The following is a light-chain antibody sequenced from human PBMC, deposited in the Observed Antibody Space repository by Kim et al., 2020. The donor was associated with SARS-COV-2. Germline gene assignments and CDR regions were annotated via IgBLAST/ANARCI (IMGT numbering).Light chain of an antibody. V-gene: IGLV2-23*02. J-gene: IGLJ1*01. CDR3: CSYAGSSAYV. CDR1: SSDVGSYNL. Sequence: GQSITISFTGTSSDVGSYNLVSWYQQHPGKAPKLMIYDVSKRPSGVSNRFSGSKSGNTASLTIAGLQAEDEADYYCCSYAGSSAYVFGTGTKVTVL. CDR2: DVS.